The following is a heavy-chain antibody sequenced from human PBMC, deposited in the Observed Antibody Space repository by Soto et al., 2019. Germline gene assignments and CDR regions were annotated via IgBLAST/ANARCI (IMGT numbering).Heavy chain of an antibody. CDR2: IKSKTDGGTT. V-gene: IGHV3-15*01. CDR3: TTGIGYYYDSSGL. CDR1: GFAFSSAW. Sequence: GGSLMLSCAASGFAFSSAWMTWVRQAPGKGLEWVGRIKSKTDGGTTDYAAPVKGRFTISRDDSKNTLYLQMNSLKTEDTAVYYCTTGIGYYYDSSGLWGQGTLVTVSS. D-gene: IGHD3-22*01. J-gene: IGHJ4*02.